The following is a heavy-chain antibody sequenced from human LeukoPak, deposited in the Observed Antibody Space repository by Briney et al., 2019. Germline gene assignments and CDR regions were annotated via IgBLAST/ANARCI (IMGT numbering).Heavy chain of an antibody. CDR3: ARDPDIVVVPAAIPFDY. Sequence: GGSLRLSCAASGFTFDDYGVSWVRHAPGKGLEWVSGINWNGGSTGYADSVKGRFTISRDNAKNSLYLQMNSLRAEDTALYYCARDPDIVVVPAAIPFDYWGQGTLVTVSS. CDR1: GFTFDDYG. V-gene: IGHV3-20*04. D-gene: IGHD2-2*01. J-gene: IGHJ4*02. CDR2: INWNGGST.